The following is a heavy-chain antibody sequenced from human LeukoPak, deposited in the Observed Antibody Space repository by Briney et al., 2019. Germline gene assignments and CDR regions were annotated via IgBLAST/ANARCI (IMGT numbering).Heavy chain of an antibody. CDR2: IKQDGSEK. Sequence: PGGSLRLSCAASGFTFSDSWMDWVRQAPGKGLEWVANIKQDGSEKYYVDSVKGRFTISRDNAKNSLHLQMNSLRAEDTAVYYCSRSLNYWGQGTLVTVSS. CDR3: SRSLNY. J-gene: IGHJ4*02. V-gene: IGHV3-7*01. CDR1: GFTFSDSW.